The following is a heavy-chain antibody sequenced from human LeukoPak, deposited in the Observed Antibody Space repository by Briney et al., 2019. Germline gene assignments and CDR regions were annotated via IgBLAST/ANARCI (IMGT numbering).Heavy chain of an antibody. V-gene: IGHV5-51*01. CDR3: ARHIYGDYPKFWYVDL. D-gene: IGHD4-17*01. CDR1: GYSFTRYW. CDR2: IYPGDSDT. J-gene: IGHJ2*01. Sequence: GESLKISCRGSGYSFTRYWIGWVRQMPGKGLEWRGIIYPGDSDTRYSPPFQGQVTISADKSISTAYLQWIRLRASDTAMYYCARHIYGDYPKFWYVDLSGRGTLVTVSS.